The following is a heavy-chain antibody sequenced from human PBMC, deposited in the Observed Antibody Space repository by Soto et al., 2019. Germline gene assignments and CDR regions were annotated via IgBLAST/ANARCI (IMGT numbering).Heavy chain of an antibody. CDR1: GGSISSSSYY. V-gene: IGHV4-39*01. CDR2: IYYSGST. CDR3: ATQGYYDFWSGYNGYGMDV. Sequence: ETLSLTCTVSGGSISSSSYYWGWIRQPPGKGLEWIGSIYYSGSTYYNPSLKSRVTISVDTSKNQFSLKLSSVTAADTAVYYCATQGYYDFWSGYNGYGMDVWGQGTTVTVSS. J-gene: IGHJ6*02. D-gene: IGHD3-3*01.